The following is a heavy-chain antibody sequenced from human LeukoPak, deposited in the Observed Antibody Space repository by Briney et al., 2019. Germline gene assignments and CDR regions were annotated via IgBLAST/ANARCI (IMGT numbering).Heavy chain of an antibody. D-gene: IGHD2-2*02. Sequence: SETLSLTCGVSGGSFSGYFWTWIRQPPGKGLERIGEIIDSGTTNYNQSLASRVAMSVDTSKNQVSLRLSSVTAADTAVYYCATLYLVNAFDIWGPGTLVTVSS. CDR1: GGSFSGYF. J-gene: IGHJ3*02. V-gene: IGHV4-34*12. CDR2: IIDSGTT. CDR3: ATLYLVNAFDI.